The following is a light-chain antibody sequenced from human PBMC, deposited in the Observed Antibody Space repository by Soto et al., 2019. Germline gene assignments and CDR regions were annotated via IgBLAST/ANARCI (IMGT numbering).Light chain of an antibody. CDR3: CSYAGTYTLWV. CDR2: DVR. V-gene: IGLV2-11*01. Sequence: QPVLTQPRSVSGSPGQSVTISCTGTSSDVGGYNFVSWYQQYPGKAPKLIIYDVRKRPSGVPDRFSGSKSGNAASLTISGLQAEDEADYYCCSYAGTYTLWVFGGGTKVTVL. CDR1: SSDVGGYNF. J-gene: IGLJ3*02.